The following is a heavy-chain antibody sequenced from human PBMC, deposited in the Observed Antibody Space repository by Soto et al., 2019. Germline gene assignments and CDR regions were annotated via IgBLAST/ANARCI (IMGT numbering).Heavy chain of an antibody. CDR1: GFTFDDYA. CDR2: ISWNSGGI. Sequence: EVQLVESGGGLVQPGRSLRLSCAASGFTFDDYAMHWVRQVPGKALEWVSGISWNSGGIDYADSVQGRFTISRDNAKNSLYLQMNSLRDEDTAFYYCVRDNSYVRGPFDYWGQGTLVTVSS. CDR3: VRDNSYVRGPFDY. V-gene: IGHV3-9*01. J-gene: IGHJ4*02. D-gene: IGHD3-10*02.